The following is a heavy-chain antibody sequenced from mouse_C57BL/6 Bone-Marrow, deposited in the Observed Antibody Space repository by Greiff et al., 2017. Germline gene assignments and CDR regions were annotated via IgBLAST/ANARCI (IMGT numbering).Heavy chain of an antibody. V-gene: IGHV1-52*01. J-gene: IGHJ3*01. D-gene: IGHD1-1*01. CDR2: IDPSDSET. Sequence: VQLQQPGAELVRPGSSVKLSCKASGYTFTSYWMHWVKQRPIQGLEWIGNIDPSDSETHYNQKFKDKATLTVDKSSSTAYMQLSSLTSEDSAVYYCARGDYYGSSWFAYWGQGTLVTVSA. CDR1: GYTFTSYW. CDR3: ARGDYYGSSWFAY.